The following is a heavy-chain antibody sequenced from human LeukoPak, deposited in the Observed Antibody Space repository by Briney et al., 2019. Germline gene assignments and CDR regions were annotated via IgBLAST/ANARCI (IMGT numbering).Heavy chain of an antibody. Sequence: ASVKVSCKASGYTFTSYYMHWVRQAPGQGLEWMGIINPSGGSTSYAQKFQGRVTMTRDTSTSTVYMELSSLRSEDTAAYYCARASITIFGVDTTDVGYYYYGMDVWGQGTTVTVSS. CDR3: ARASITIFGVDTTDVGYYYYGMDV. J-gene: IGHJ6*02. CDR2: INPSGGST. D-gene: IGHD3-3*01. CDR1: GYTFTSYY. V-gene: IGHV1-46*01.